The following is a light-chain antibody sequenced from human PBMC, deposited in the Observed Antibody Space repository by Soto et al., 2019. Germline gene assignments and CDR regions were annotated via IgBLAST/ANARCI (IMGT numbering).Light chain of an antibody. J-gene: IGLJ1*01. V-gene: IGLV2-14*01. CDR2: DVS. CDR1: SSDVGGYNY. Sequence: QSALTQPASVSGSPGQSITISCTGTSSDVGGYNYVCWYQQHPGKAPKLMIYDVSNRPSGVSNRFSGSKSGNTASLTISGLQAEDEADYYCSSYTSSSIFYVFGTGTKLTVL. CDR3: SSYTSSSIFYV.